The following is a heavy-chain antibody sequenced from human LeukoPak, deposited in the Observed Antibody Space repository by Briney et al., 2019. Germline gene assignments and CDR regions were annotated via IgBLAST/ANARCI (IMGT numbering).Heavy chain of an antibody. CDR3: AKHAPIVVVPAAMSIHTEFDY. V-gene: IGHV3-7*03. J-gene: IGHJ4*02. CDR1: GFIYTNWW. CDR2: INTDGTGK. Sequence: GGSLRLSCAASGFIYTNWWMNWVRQAPGKGLEWVANINTDGTGKYYVDSVKGRFTISRDNSKNTLYLQMNSLRAEDTAVYYCAKHAPIVVVPAAMSIHTEFDYWGQGTLVTVSS. D-gene: IGHD2-2*01.